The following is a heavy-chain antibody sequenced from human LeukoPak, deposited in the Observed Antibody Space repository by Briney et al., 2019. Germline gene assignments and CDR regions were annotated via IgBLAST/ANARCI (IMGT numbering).Heavy chain of an antibody. Sequence: ASVKASCKASGYTFTSYDINWVRQATGQGLEWMGWMNPNSGNTGYAQKFQGRVTMTRNTSISTAYMELSSLRSEDTAVYYCATVGCSSTSCYYFDYWGQGTLVTVSS. J-gene: IGHJ4*02. V-gene: IGHV1-8*01. CDR1: GYTFTSYD. D-gene: IGHD2-2*01. CDR2: MNPNSGNT. CDR3: ATVGCSSTSCYYFDY.